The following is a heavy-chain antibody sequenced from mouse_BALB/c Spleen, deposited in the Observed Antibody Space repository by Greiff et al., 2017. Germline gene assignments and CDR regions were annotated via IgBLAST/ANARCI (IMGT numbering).Heavy chain of an antibody. CDR1: GFSLTSYG. J-gene: IGHJ4*01. Sequence: QVQLKESGPSLVQPSQSLSITCTVSGFSLTSYGVHWVRQSPGKGLEWLGVIWRGGSTDYNAAFMSRLSITKDNSKSQVFFKMNSLQADDTAIYYCAKKEGPYYGLYYYAMDYWGQGTSGTVSS. D-gene: IGHD2-10*01. CDR2: IWRGGST. CDR3: AKKEGPYYGLYYYAMDY. V-gene: IGHV2-5-1*01.